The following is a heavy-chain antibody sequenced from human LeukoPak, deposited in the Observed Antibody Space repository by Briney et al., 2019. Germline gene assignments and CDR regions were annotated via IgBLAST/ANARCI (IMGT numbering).Heavy chain of an antibody. Sequence: GGSLRLSCAASGFTFSTYAMSWVRQAPGKRLEWVSTVSGSGDDSYYADSVKGRFTISRDNSKKTLYPEMNSLRADDTAIYYCANDAIGGACSSSGCYFDYWGQGSLVTVSS. CDR2: VSGSGDDS. V-gene: IGHV3-23*01. D-gene: IGHD2-2*01. J-gene: IGHJ4*02. CDR3: ANDAIGGACSSSGCYFDY. CDR1: GFTFSTYA.